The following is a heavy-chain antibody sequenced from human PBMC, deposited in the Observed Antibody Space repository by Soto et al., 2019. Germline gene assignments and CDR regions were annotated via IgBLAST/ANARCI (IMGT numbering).Heavy chain of an antibody. J-gene: IGHJ3*02. D-gene: IGHD1-26*01. Sequence: HVQLEQSGAELKKPGASVRVSCKASGYSFTSYGITWVRQAPGQGLEWMAWIDTQNGNTNHAYKLQGRVSMTTDTATTTAYMELRVLRSGDTATYYCARSLPGALCAFDIWGQGTMVTVSS. CDR2: IDTQNGNT. CDR3: ARSLPGALCAFDI. V-gene: IGHV1-18*01. CDR1: GYSFTSYG.